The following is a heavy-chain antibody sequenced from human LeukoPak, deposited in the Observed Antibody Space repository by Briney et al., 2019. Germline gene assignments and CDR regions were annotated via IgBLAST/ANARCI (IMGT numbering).Heavy chain of an antibody. D-gene: IGHD3-3*01. Sequence: GGSLRLSCAASGFTFSSYEMNWVRQAPGKGLEWVSYISSSGSTIYYADSVKGRFTISRDNAKNSLYLQMNSLRAEDTAVYYCARDIPNYDFWSGYFDYWGQGTLVTVSS. CDR3: ARDIPNYDFWSGYFDY. CDR2: ISSSGSTI. V-gene: IGHV3-48*03. CDR1: GFTFSSYE. J-gene: IGHJ4*02.